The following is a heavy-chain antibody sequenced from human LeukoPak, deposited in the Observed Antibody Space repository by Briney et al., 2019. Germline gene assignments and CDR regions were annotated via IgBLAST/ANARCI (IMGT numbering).Heavy chain of an antibody. CDR2: IYYSGST. J-gene: IGHJ5*02. CDR1: GDSISSYY. Sequence: SETLSLTCTVSGDSISSYYWSWIRQFPGKGLEWIGYIYYSGSTNYNPSLKSRVTISVDTSKNQFSLKLSSVTAADTAVYYCARERSSYGLNWFDPWGQGTLVTVSS. V-gene: IGHV4-59*12. CDR3: ARERSSYGLNWFDP. D-gene: IGHD5-18*01.